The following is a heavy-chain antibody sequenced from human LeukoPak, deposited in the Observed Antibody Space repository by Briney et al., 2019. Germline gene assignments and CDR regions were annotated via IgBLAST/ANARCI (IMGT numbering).Heavy chain of an antibody. D-gene: IGHD6-13*01. CDR1: GYTFTGYY. J-gene: IGHJ5*02. Sequence: ASVKVSCKASGYTFTGYYMHWVRQAPGQGLEWMGWINPNSGGTNYAQKFQGRVTMTRDTSISTAYMELSRLRSDDTAVYYCARNLIAAAGIGGGFDPWGQGTLVIVSS. V-gene: IGHV1-2*02. CDR3: ARNLIAAAGIGGGFDP. CDR2: INPNSGGT.